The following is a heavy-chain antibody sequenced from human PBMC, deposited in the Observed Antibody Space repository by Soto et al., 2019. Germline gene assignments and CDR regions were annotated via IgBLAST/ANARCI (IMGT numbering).Heavy chain of an antibody. V-gene: IGHV3-23*01. Sequence: EVQLLESGGGVVQPGGSLRLSCAASGFTFSSYAMSWVRQAPGKGLGWLSAMSGGGGSTDYADYVKGRFTISSDNSKNTLYLEMTSLRAEDTAVYYCTKLRKITTGARDCWGQGTLVTVSS. D-gene: IGHD1-1*01. CDR1: GFTFSSYA. CDR3: TKLRKITTGARDC. J-gene: IGHJ4*02. CDR2: MSGGGGST.